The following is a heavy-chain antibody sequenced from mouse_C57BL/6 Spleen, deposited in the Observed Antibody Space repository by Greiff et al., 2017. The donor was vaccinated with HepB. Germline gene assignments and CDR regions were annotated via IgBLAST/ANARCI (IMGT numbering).Heavy chain of an antibody. CDR3: ATRDDWYFDV. J-gene: IGHJ1*03. CDR1: GYTFTSYW. V-gene: IGHV1-7*01. Sequence: QVQLKQSGAELAKPGASVKLSCKASGYTFTSYWMHWVKQRPGQGLEWIGYINPSSGYTKYNQKFKDKATLTADKSSSTAYMQLSSLTYEDSAVYYCATRDDWYFDVWGTGTTVTVSS. D-gene: IGHD3-3*01. CDR2: INPSSGYT.